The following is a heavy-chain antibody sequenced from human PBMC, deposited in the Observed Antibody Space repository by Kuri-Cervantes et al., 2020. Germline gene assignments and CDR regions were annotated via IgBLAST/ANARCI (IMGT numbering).Heavy chain of an antibody. CDR2: ISWNSDGV. Sequence: SLKISCAASGFNFNNYAMHWVRQAPGKGLEWVSGISWNSDGVGYADSVKGRFTISRDNAKNSLYLQMNSLRAEDTAVYYCAREKTKWASTIVYYFDYWGQGTLVTVSS. D-gene: IGHD5/OR15-5a*01. CDR1: GFNFNNYA. V-gene: IGHV3-9*01. J-gene: IGHJ4*02. CDR3: AREKTKWASTIVYYFDY.